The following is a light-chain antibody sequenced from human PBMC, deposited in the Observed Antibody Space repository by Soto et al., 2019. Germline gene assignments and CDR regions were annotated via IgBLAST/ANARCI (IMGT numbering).Light chain of an antibody. V-gene: IGKV2-28*01. J-gene: IGKJ2*01. CDR1: QRLLHSNGNIF. CDR2: LGF. CDR3: MQALQTPYT. Sequence: EIVMTQSPPSLTVTPGEPASISCSSSQRLLHSNGNIFLDWYLQKPGQSPQLLIYLGFNRASGVPDRVSGSGEGTDFTLKISRVEAEDAGVYYCMQALQTPYTFGQGIKLEIK.